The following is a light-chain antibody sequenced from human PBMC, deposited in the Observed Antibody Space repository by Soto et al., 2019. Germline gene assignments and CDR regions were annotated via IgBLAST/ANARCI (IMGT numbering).Light chain of an antibody. V-gene: IGLV1-51*01. CDR3: GTWDSSLSAGV. J-gene: IGLJ2*01. CDR1: SSNIGNKY. Sequence: VLTQPPSVSAAPGQEVTISCSGSSSNIGNKYVSWYQQLPGTAPKLLIYDNNKRPSGIPDRFSGSKSGTSATLGITGLQTGDEADYYCGTWDSSLSAGVFGGGTQLTVL. CDR2: DNN.